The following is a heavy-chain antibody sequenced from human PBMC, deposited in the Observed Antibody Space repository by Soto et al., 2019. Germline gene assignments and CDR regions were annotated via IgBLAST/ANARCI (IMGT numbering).Heavy chain of an antibody. V-gene: IGHV1-69*02. Sequence: QFQLVQSGAEVERPGSSVKVSCKASGGTFSTYTISWVRQAPGQGLEWLGRIIPLFGLPNHAQKFQDRVKTTADKSTDTADLEMNRLRTKDTAVYYCAFDVQTGVVYFDNWGQGTLVTVSS. J-gene: IGHJ4*02. CDR1: GGTFSTYT. CDR2: IIPLFGLP. CDR3: AFDVQTGVVYFDN. D-gene: IGHD2-21*01.